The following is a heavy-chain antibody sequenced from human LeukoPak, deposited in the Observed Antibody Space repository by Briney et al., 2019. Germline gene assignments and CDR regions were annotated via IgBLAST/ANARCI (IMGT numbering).Heavy chain of an antibody. Sequence: ASVKVSCKASGGTFSSYAISWVRQAPGQGLEWMGGIIPIFGTANYAQKFQGRVTITADESTSTAYMELSSLGSEDTAVYYCARGLVPAALQGWLDPWGQGTLVTVSS. J-gene: IGHJ5*02. CDR3: ARGLVPAALQGWLDP. D-gene: IGHD2-2*01. CDR1: GGTFSSYA. V-gene: IGHV1-69*13. CDR2: IIPIFGTA.